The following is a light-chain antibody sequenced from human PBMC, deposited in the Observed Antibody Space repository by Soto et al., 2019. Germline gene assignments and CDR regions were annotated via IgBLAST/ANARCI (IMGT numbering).Light chain of an antibody. CDR2: AVS. J-gene: IGLJ2*01. CDR3: CSYAGYYTLV. CDR1: SSDVGGYNY. V-gene: IGLV2-11*01. Sequence: QSALTQPRSVSGSPGQSVTNSCTGTSSDVGGYNYVSWYQQHPGKAPKLIIYAVSGRPSGVPDRFSGSKSGNTASLTISGLQADDEADYYCCSYAGYYTLVFGGGTKLTVL.